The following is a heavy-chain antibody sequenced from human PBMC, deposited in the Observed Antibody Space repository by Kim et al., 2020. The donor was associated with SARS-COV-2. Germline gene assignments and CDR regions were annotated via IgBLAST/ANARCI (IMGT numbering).Heavy chain of an antibody. CDR1: GFTFSSYG. Sequence: GGSLRLSCAASGFTFSSYGMHWVRQAPGKGLEWVAVIWYDGSNKYYADSVKGRFTISRDNSKNTLYLQMNSLRAEDTAVYYCARDGDYGDLNWFDPWGQGTLVTVSS. J-gene: IGHJ5*02. CDR2: IWYDGSNK. CDR3: ARDGDYGDLNWFDP. D-gene: IGHD4-17*01. V-gene: IGHV3-33*01.